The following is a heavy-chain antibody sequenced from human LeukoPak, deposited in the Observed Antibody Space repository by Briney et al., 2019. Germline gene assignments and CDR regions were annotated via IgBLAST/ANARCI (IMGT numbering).Heavy chain of an antibody. D-gene: IGHD5-18*01. CDR3: ARGRRIQLWLRAPAFDI. V-gene: IGHV4-59*01. J-gene: IGHJ3*02. Sequence: PSETLSLTCTLSGGSISSYYWSWIRQPPGKGLEWIGYIYYSGSTNYNPSLKSRVTISVDTSKNQFSLKLSSVTAADTAVYYCARGRRIQLWLRAPAFDIWGQGTMVTVSS. CDR1: GGSISSYY. CDR2: IYYSGST.